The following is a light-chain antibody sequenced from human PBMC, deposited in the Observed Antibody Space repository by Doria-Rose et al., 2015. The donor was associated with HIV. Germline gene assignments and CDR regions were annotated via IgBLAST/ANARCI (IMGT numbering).Light chain of an antibody. Sequence: EIVLTRSPGTLSLSPGERATLSCRASQSFSSTYLAWYQQKPGQAHGLLIYDGSTRATGIPDRFSASGSGTDFTLTINRLEPEDFALYYCHQYGTSWTFGQGTKVEI. CDR3: HQYGTSWT. J-gene: IGKJ1*01. CDR2: DGS. V-gene: IGKV3-20*01. CDR1: QSFSSTY.